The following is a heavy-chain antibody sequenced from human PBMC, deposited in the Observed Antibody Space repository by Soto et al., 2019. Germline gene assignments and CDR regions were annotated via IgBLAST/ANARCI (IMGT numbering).Heavy chain of an antibody. J-gene: IGHJ5*02. Sequence: ASVKVSCKASGYTFTSYGISWVRQAPGQGLEWMGWISAYNGNTNYAQKLQGRVTMTTATSTSTAYKELRSLRSIETAVYYCARGGYRSSWYWFDPWGQGPLVTVSS. V-gene: IGHV1-18*01. D-gene: IGHD6-13*01. CDR2: ISAYNGNT. CDR3: ARGGYRSSWYWFDP. CDR1: GYTFTSYG.